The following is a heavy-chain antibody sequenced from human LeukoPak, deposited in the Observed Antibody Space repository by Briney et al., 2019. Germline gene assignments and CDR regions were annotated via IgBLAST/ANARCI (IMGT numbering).Heavy chain of an antibody. Sequence: GGSLRLSCVASGFTFSSYEMNWVRQAPGKGLEWISYISSSGSSIHYADSVKGRFTISRDNARNSLYLQMNSLRAEDTAVYYCARDQRYDFWSGFYAVDYWGQGTLLTVSS. V-gene: IGHV3-48*03. CDR3: ARDQRYDFWSGFYAVDY. D-gene: IGHD3-3*01. J-gene: IGHJ4*02. CDR2: ISSSGSSI. CDR1: GFTFSSYE.